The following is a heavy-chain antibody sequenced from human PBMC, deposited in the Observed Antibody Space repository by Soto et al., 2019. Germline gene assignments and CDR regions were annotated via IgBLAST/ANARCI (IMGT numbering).Heavy chain of an antibody. J-gene: IGHJ6*04. Sequence: PGGSLRLSCAASGFTLNTYGMYWVRQAPGKGLERVAVSWYDGTNKDYADSVKGRFTISRDNSRNTLYLHMNSLRAEDTAVYYWVRGSPLWPPHFYLFMDVWGKGTRV. CDR3: VRGSPLWPPHFYLFMDV. CDR2: SWYDGTNK. D-gene: IGHD3-10*01. V-gene: IGHV3-33*07. CDR1: GFTLNTYG.